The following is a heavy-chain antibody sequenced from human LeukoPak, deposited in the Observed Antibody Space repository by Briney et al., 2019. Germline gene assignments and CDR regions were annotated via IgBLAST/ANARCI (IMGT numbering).Heavy chain of an antibody. J-gene: IGHJ3*02. CDR1: GGSISSYY. Sequence: SETLSLTCTVSGGSISSYYWSWIRQPPGKGLEWIGYIYYSGSTNYNPSLKSRVTISVDTSKNQFSLKLSSVTAADTAVYYCARHILAYCGGDCPDSYAFDIWGQGTMVTVSS. CDR3: ARHILAYCGGDCPDSYAFDI. D-gene: IGHD2-21*02. CDR2: IYYSGST. V-gene: IGHV4-59*08.